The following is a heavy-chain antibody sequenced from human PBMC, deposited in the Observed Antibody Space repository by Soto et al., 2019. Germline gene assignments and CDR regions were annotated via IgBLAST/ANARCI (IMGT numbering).Heavy chain of an antibody. V-gene: IGHV3-23*01. CDR2: ISGGGDTT. CDR1: GFTFNNYA. CDR3: AKGRGGSGSLTPRVDF. Sequence: EVQLLESGGGLVQPGGSLRLSCAASGFTFNNYAMSWVRQAPGKGLEWVSAISGGGDTTSYADSVKGRFTVSRDGSKNTLYVQLNRLRAEDTAVYYCAKGRGGSGSLTPRVDFWGQGTLVTVS. D-gene: IGHD3-10*01. J-gene: IGHJ4*02.